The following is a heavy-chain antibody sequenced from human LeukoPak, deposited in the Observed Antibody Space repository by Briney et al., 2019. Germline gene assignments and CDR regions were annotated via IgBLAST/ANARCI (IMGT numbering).Heavy chain of an antibody. CDR2: IYHSGST. CDR3: ARDTASSSWPIDY. D-gene: IGHD6-13*01. CDR1: GYSISSGYY. V-gene: IGHV4-38-2*02. J-gene: IGHJ4*02. Sequence: KASETLSLTCTVSGYSISSGYYWGWIRQPPGKGLEWIGSIYHSGSTYYNPSLKSRVTISVDTSKNQFSLKLSSVTAADTAVYYCARDTASSSWPIDYWGQGTLVTVSS.